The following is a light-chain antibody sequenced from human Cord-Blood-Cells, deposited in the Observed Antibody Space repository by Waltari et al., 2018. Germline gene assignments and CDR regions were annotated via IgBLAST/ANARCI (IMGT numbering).Light chain of an antibody. CDR2: AAC. J-gene: IGKJ5*01. Sequence: DVEMTQSPSSLSASVGDRVTITCRASQSISSYLNWYQQKPGKAPKRLIYAACSLQSGVPSRFSGSGSVTDFTLTVCSLRPDYFATYYCQQSYSTPVTFGQGTRLEIK. CDR3: QQSYSTPVT. V-gene: IGKV1-39*01. CDR1: QSISSY.